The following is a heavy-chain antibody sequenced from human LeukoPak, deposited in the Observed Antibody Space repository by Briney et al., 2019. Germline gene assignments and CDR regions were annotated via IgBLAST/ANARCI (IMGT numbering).Heavy chain of an antibody. CDR2: VYYSGNT. J-gene: IGHJ4*02. CDR3: AKYDGSGYYLDY. V-gene: IGHV4-61*01. CDR1: GGSISSSSYY. Sequence: PSETLSLTCTVSGGSISSSSYYWSWIRQPPGKGLEWIGYVYYSGNTSYNPSLKSRVTMSVDTSKNQFSLRLSSVTAADTAVYYCAKYDGSGYYLDYWGQGTLVTVSS. D-gene: IGHD3-22*01.